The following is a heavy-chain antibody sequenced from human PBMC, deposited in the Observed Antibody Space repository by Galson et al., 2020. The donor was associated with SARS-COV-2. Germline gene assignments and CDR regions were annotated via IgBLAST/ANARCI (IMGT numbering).Heavy chain of an antibody. V-gene: IGHV3-33*01. D-gene: IGHD3-22*01. CDR2: TWYGGSCI. Sequence: GGSLRLSCAASGFSFRTSGMHWVRQAPGKVLEWVAVTWYGGSCIYYADSVQGRFTMSRDDSTNTVYLEMNRLRADDTAIYYCARGSGLSSPPAHYYDTSVYFAEYLQDWGLGTLVTVSS. CDR3: ARGSGLSSPPAHYYDTSVYFAEYLQD. J-gene: IGHJ1*01. CDR1: GFSFRTSG.